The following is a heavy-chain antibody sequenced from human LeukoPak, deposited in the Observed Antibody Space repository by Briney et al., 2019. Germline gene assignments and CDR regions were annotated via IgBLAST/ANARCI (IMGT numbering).Heavy chain of an antibody. CDR2: ISSSSDYI. Sequence: PGGSLRLSCAGSGFSFSHYGINWVRQAPGKGLEWVSSISSSSDYIYYADSVKGRFTISRDNAKNLLYLQTNSLRAEDTAVYYCARDYPYSYYMNVWGNGTTVTVSS. D-gene: IGHD4-11*01. J-gene: IGHJ6*03. CDR3: ARDYPYSYYMNV. CDR1: GFSFSHYG. V-gene: IGHV3-21*01.